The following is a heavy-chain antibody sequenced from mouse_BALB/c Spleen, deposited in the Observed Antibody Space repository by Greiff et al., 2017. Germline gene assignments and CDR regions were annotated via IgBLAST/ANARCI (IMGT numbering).Heavy chain of an antibody. CDR1: GFTFSSYA. J-gene: IGHJ1*01. Sequence: DVKLVESGGGLVKPGGSLKLSCAASGFTFSSYAMSWVRQSPEKRLEWVAEISSGGSYTYYPDTVTGRFTISRDNAKNTLYLEMSSLRSEDTAMYYCARVTAVTTVVAHWYFDVWGAGTTVTVSS. D-gene: IGHD1-1*01. V-gene: IGHV5-9-4*01. CDR3: ARVTAVTTVVAHWYFDV. CDR2: ISSGGSYT.